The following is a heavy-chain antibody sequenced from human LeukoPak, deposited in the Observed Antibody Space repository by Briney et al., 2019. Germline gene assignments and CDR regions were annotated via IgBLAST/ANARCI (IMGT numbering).Heavy chain of an antibody. V-gene: IGHV1-69*06. J-gene: IGHJ4*02. CDR3: AKQQWHGSGEFDY. CDR2: IIPIFGTA. D-gene: IGHD6-19*01. Sequence: SVKVSCKASGGTFSSYAISWVRQAPGQGLEWMGGIIPIFGTANYAQKFQGRVTITADKSTSTAYMELSSLRSDDTAVYYCAKQQWHGSGEFDYWGQGTLVTVSS. CDR1: GGTFSSYA.